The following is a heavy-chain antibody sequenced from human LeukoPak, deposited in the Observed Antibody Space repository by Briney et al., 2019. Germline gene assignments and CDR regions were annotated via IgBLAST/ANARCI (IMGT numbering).Heavy chain of an antibody. CDR3: ASSGYYDRWFDP. V-gene: IGHV3-21*01. D-gene: IGHD3-22*01. CDR2: ISSSSSYI. J-gene: IGHJ5*02. CDR1: GFTFSSYW. Sequence: EGSLRLSCAASGFTFSSYWMNWVRQAPGKGLEWVSSISSSSSYIYYADSVKGRFTISRDNAKNSLYLQMNSLRAEDTAVYYCASSGYYDRWFDPWGQGTLATVSS.